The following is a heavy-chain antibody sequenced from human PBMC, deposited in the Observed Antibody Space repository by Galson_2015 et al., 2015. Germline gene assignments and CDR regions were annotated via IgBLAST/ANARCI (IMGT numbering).Heavy chain of an antibody. V-gene: IGHV3-53*01. D-gene: IGHD1-26*01. CDR2: IYSGGST. J-gene: IGHJ3*02. Sequence: SLRLSCAASGFTVSSNYMSWVRQAPGKGLEWVSVIYSGGSTYYADSVKGRFTISRDNSKNTLYLQMNSLRAEDTAVYYCARAGDYSHRSLPHAFDIWGQGTMVTVSS. CDR3: ARAGDYSHRSLPHAFDI. CDR1: GFTVSSNY.